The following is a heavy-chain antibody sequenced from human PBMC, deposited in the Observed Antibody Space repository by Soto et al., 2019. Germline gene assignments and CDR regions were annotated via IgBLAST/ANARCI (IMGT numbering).Heavy chain of an antibody. CDR2: IYYSGST. CDR1: GGSISSGGYY. J-gene: IGHJ5*02. D-gene: IGHD3-9*01. Sequence: TXETLSLTFTVSGGSISSGGYYWSWIRQHPGKGLEWIVYIYYSGSTYYNPSLKSRVTISVDTSKNQFSLKLSSVTAADTAVYYCARTYDILTGYSPGGFDTWGQGTLVTVSS. CDR3: ARTYDILTGYSPGGFDT. V-gene: IGHV4-31*03.